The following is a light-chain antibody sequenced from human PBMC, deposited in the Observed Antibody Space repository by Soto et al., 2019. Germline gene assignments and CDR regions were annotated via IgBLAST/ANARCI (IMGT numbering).Light chain of an antibody. CDR2: EVT. V-gene: IGLV2-14*01. CDR3: SSYTNINTSACV. J-gene: IGLJ1*01. CDR1: SGDIGSYNR. Sequence: QSVLTQPASVSGSPGQSITISFTGTSGDIGSYNRVSWYQQHPGKAPKLIIYEVTDRPSGVSNRFSGSKSGNTASLTISGLPAEDDAEYYCSSYTNINTSACVFGTGTKLTVL.